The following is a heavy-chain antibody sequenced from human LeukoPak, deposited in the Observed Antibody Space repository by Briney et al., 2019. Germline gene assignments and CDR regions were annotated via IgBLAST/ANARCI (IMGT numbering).Heavy chain of an antibody. D-gene: IGHD2-2*01. J-gene: IGHJ4*02. V-gene: IGHV1-2*02. CDR2: INPNSGGT. CDR1: GYTFTGYY. CDR3: ARGGYCSSTSCYPFDY. Sequence: ASVKVSCKASGYTFTGYYMHWVRQAPGQGLEWMGWINPNSGGTNYAQKFQGRVTMTRDTSISTAYMELSRVRSDDTAVYYCARGGYCSSTSCYPFDYWGQGTLVTVSS.